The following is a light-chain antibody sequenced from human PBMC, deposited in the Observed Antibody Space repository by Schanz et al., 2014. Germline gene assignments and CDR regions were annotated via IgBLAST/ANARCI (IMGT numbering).Light chain of an antibody. V-gene: IGKV1-8*01. CDR1: QGIGSS. J-gene: IGKJ1*01. CDR3: QQYYSYPLT. Sequence: AIRITQSPSSLSASTGDRVTITCRASQGIGSSLAWYQQKPGKAPKLLIYAASTLQSGVPSGFSGSGSGTDFTLTISCLQSEDFATYYCQQYYSYPLTFGQGTKVDIK. CDR2: AAS.